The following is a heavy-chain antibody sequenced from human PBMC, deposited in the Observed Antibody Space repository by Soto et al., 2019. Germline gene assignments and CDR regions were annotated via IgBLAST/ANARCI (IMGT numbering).Heavy chain of an antibody. CDR2: IIPIFGTA. V-gene: IGHV1-69*13. J-gene: IGHJ6*02. D-gene: IGHD2-2*01. CDR1: GGTFSSYA. CDR3: ARGVVVPAAIGGAVYYYYGMDV. Sequence: SVKVSCKASGGTFSSYAISWVRQAPGQGREWMGGIIPIFGTANYAQKFQGRVTITANESTSTAYMELSSLRSEDTAVYYCARGVVVPAAIGGAVYYYYGMDVWGQGTTVTVSS.